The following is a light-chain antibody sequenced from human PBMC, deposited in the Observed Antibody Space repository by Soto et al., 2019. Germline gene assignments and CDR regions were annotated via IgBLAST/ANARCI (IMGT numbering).Light chain of an antibody. CDR3: EQYRTSPGT. Sequence: EIVMTQSPGTLSLSPGERATLSCRASQSVSSSYLAWYQQKPGQAPRLLIYGASSMATGIPDRFSGSGSGTDFTLTISRLEPEGFAVYFCEQYRTSPGTFGQGTKVDIK. CDR1: QSVSSSY. CDR2: GAS. J-gene: IGKJ1*01. V-gene: IGKV3-20*01.